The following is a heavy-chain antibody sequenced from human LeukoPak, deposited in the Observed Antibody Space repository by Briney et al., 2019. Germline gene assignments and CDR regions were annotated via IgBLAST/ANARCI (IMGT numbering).Heavy chain of an antibody. D-gene: IGHD6-19*01. CDR3: ARAGYSSGWYYFDY. Sequence: SETLSLTCTVSGGSISSYYWSWIRQPPGKGLEWIGYIYYSGSTNYNPSLKSRVTISVDTSKNQFSLKLSSVTAADTAMYYCARAGYSSGWYYFDYWGQGTLVTVSS. J-gene: IGHJ4*02. V-gene: IGHV4-59*01. CDR1: GGSISSYY. CDR2: IYYSGST.